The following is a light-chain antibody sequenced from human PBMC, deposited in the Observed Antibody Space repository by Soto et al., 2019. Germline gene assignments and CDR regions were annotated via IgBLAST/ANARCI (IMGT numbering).Light chain of an antibody. J-gene: IGLJ1*01. CDR2: EVS. V-gene: IGLV2-8*01. Sequence: QSALTQPPSASGSPGQSVTISCTGTSSDVGGYDYVSWYQQHPGKAPKLIIYEVSSRPSGVPDRFSGSKSGNTASLTVSGLQAEDEADYYCSVYTRTSTYVFGTGTKLTVL. CDR3: SVYTRTSTYV. CDR1: SSDVGGYDY.